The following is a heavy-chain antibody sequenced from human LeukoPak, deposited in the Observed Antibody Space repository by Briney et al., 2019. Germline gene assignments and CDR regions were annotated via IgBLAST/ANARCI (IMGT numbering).Heavy chain of an antibody. V-gene: IGHV4-59*01. CDR2: VYYSVST. CDR3: ARVLDLSKRGLDAFDI. Sequence: SETLSLTCTVSGGSISSYFCSWSRQPPRKGLEWIGYVYYSVSTNYNPSLKSRVTISVDTSKKQFSLKLSSATAADTAVYYCARVLDLSKRGLDAFDIWGQGTMVTVSS. J-gene: IGHJ3*02. CDR1: GGSISSYF. D-gene: IGHD3-16*01.